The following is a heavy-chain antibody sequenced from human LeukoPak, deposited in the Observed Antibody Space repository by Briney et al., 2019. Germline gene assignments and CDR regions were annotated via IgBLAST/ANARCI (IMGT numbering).Heavy chain of an antibody. Sequence: SETLSLTCTVSGGSISSYYWSWIRQPAGKGLEWIGRIYTSGSTNYNPSLKSRVTMSVDTSKNQFSLKLSSVTAADTAVYYCARDHEEAIVVVPWGWFDPWGRGTLVTVSS. CDR3: ARDHEEAIVVVPWGWFDP. V-gene: IGHV4-4*07. CDR2: IYTSGST. J-gene: IGHJ5*02. D-gene: IGHD3-22*01. CDR1: GGSISSYY.